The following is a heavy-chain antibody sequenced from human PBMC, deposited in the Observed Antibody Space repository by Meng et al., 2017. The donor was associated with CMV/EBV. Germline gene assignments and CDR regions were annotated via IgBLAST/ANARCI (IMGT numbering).Heavy chain of an antibody. Sequence: GGSLRLSCAASGFTFSSYDMHWVRQAPGKGLEWVSLISWDGGSTYYADSVKGRFTISRDNSKNSLYLQMNSLRAEDTALYYCATQQLVHRDYWGQGTLVTVSS. CDR1: GFTFSSYD. J-gene: IGHJ4*02. D-gene: IGHD6-13*01. CDR3: ATQQLVHRDY. V-gene: IGHV3-43D*03. CDR2: ISWDGGST.